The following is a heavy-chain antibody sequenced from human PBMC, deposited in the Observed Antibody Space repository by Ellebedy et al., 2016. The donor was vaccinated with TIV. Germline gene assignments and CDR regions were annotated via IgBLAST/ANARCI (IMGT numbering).Heavy chain of an antibody. CDR2: IYYRGNT. CDR1: GDSISSIIHY. V-gene: IGHV4-39*07. D-gene: IGHD5-24*01. J-gene: IGHJ4*02. Sequence: MPSETLSLTCNVSGDSISSIIHYWDWIRQSPGKGPEWIGSIYYRGNTYYNHSLKSRVTISLDTSKNQFSLDVTSVTAADTAVYYCGRSVRNAYNSARGHGLDSWGRGILIAVSA. CDR3: GRSVRNAYNSARGHGLDS.